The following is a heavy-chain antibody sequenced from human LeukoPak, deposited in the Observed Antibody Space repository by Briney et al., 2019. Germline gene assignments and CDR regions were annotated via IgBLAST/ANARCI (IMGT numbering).Heavy chain of an antibody. J-gene: IGHJ4*02. V-gene: IGHV3-23*01. CDR1: GFTFSSYA. CDR3: ARKYCTSTKCYHVDY. Sequence: GGSLRLSCAASGFTFSSYAMNWVRQAPGKGLERVSSISDTGGTTYYTDSVKGRFTISRDNSKNTLYLQMNSLRAEDTAVYYCARKYCTSTKCYHVDYWGQGTLVTVSS. D-gene: IGHD2-2*01. CDR2: ISDTGGTT.